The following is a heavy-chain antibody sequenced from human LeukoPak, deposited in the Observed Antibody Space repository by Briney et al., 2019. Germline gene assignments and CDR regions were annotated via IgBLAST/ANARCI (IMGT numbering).Heavy chain of an antibody. D-gene: IGHD3-3*01. CDR1: GGSISTYY. Sequence: SETLSLTCTVSGGSISTYYWSWIRQSPGKGLEWIGYIYYSASTNYNPSLKSRVTMSVDTSKNQFSLKLSSVTAADTAVYYCAMDWLPNYGMDVWGQGTTVTVSS. V-gene: IGHV4-59*08. CDR2: IYYSAST. CDR3: AMDWLPNYGMDV. J-gene: IGHJ6*02.